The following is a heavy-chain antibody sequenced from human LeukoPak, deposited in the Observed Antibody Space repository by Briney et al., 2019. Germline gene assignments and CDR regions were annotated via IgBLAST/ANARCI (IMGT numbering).Heavy chain of an antibody. CDR2: IFHSGNT. V-gene: IGHV4-38-2*01. CDR1: GYSISSGYH. Sequence: SETLSLTCAVSGYSISSGYHWGWIRQSPGKGLEWIGSIFHSGNTYYNPSLKSRVTISVDTSMNQFSLKLTSLTAADTAVYYCARTLYCIGATATCYSPEPFDSWGQGTLVTVSS. CDR3: ARTLYCIGATATCYSPEPFDS. J-gene: IGHJ4*02. D-gene: IGHD2-15*01.